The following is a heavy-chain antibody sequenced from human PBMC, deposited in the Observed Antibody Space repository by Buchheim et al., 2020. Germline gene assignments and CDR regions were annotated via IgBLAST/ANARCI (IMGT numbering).Heavy chain of an antibody. CDR2: IDPEDSET. D-gene: IGHD6-13*01. J-gene: IGHJ5*02. Sequence: EIQLVQSGAEVKKPGGTVKVSCRFSGFTFIDFYVHWIRKVPGQGPEWMGLIDPEDSETVDSQKFQGRFTMTADTSTDTVYLELNSLKYEDTAIYYCAVATRSSSRFGWFGPWGQGT. CDR3: AVATRSSSRFGWFGP. CDR1: GFTFIDFY. V-gene: IGHV1-69-2*01.